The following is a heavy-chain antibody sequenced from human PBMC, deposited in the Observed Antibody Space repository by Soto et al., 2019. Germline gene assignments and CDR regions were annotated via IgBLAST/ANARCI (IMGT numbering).Heavy chain of an antibody. CDR1: GFIFGNYM. D-gene: IGHD2-15*01. Sequence: EVPLLESGGGLVQPGESLRLSCAFSGFIFGNYMMTWVRQAPGKGLEWVSTIRDGGESTYYADSVKGRFTISRDNSKNTLYLQMDSLGVEDTAVYYCAPPVHCSGGSCHYDAFDIRGQGTMVTVSS. CDR3: APPVHCSGGSCHYDAFDI. J-gene: IGHJ3*02. V-gene: IGHV3-23*01. CDR2: IRDGGEST.